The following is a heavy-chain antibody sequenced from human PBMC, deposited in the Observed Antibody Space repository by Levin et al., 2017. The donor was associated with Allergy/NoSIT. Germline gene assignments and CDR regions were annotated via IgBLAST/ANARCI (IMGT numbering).Heavy chain of an antibody. V-gene: IGHV3-66*01. Sequence: LSLPCAASGITVRSPYMSWVRQAPGRGLEWVSSIYSGGTTYYADSVKGRFTISRDNSKSTLYLQMNTLRVEDTAVYYCTRSRDCSGGACYRGVFDYWGQGILVTASS. D-gene: IGHD2-15*01. CDR3: TRSRDCSGGACYRGVFDY. CDR1: GITVRSPY. J-gene: IGHJ4*02. CDR2: IYSGGTT.